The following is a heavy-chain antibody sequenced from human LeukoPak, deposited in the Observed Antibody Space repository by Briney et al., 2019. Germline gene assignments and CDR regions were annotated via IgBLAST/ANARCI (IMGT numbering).Heavy chain of an antibody. J-gene: IGHJ3*02. CDR3: ARVRSLSSGYSETDAFDI. CDR2: IWYDGSNK. V-gene: IGHV3-33*01. D-gene: IGHD3-22*01. Sequence: GGSLRLSCAASGFTFSSYGMHWVCQAPGKGLEWVAVIWYDGSNKYYADSVKGRFTISRDNSKNTLYLQMNSLRAEDTAVYYCARVRSLSSGYSETDAFDIWGQGTMVTVSS. CDR1: GFTFSSYG.